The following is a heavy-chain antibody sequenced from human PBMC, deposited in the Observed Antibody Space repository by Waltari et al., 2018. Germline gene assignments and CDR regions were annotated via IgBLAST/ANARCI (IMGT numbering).Heavy chain of an antibody. Sequence: QVQLVQSGAEVKKPGASVKVSCKASGYTFTGYYMQWVRQAPGQGPEWMGWNKNNRGGTNYEKKFQGRVTVTRETSIRTAYMEMSRLRSDDTAVYYCARAHVVRYYGMDVWGQGTTVTVSS. CDR3: ARAHVVRYYGMDV. CDR1: GYTFTGYY. CDR2: NKNNRGGT. V-gene: IGHV1-2*02. D-gene: IGHD2-2*01. J-gene: IGHJ6*02.